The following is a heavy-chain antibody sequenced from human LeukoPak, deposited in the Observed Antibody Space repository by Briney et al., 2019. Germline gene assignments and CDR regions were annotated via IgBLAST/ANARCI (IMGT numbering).Heavy chain of an antibody. Sequence: GGSLRLSCAASGLTFSSYAMSWVRQAPGKGLEWVSAISGSGGSTYYADSVKGRFTISRDNAKNSVYLQMNSLRVEDTAAYYCARGYYYGLDVWGQGTTVTVTS. CDR2: ISGSGGST. CDR1: GLTFSSYA. J-gene: IGHJ6*02. CDR3: ARGYYYGLDV. V-gene: IGHV3-23*01.